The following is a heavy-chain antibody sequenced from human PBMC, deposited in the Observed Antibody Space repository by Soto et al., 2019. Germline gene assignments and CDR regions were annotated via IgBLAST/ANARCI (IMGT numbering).Heavy chain of an antibody. D-gene: IGHD6-13*01. CDR2: IDPSDSYT. CDR3: ARHELAAAAGPWFDP. J-gene: IGHJ5*02. V-gene: IGHV5-10-1*01. CDR1: GYSFTSYW. Sequence: PGESLKISCKGSGYSFTSYWISWVRQMPGKGLEWMGRIDPSDSYTNYSPSFQGHVTISADKSISTAYLQWSSLKASDTAMYYCARHELAAAAGPWFDPWGQGTLVTVSS.